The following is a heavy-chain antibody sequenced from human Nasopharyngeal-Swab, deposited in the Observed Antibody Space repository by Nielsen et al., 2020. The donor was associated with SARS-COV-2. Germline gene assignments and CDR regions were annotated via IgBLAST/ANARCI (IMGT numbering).Heavy chain of an antibody. CDR2: FDPEDGET. D-gene: IGHD2-2*01. J-gene: IGHJ5*02. CDR1: GYTLTELS. Sequence: SVKVSCKVSGYTLTELSMHWVRQAPGKGLEWMGGFDPEDGETIYAQKFQGRVTMTEDTSIDTAYMELSSLRSEDTAVYYCATSAPYCSSTSCSYWFDPWGQGTLVTVSS. V-gene: IGHV1-24*01. CDR3: ATSAPYCSSTSCSYWFDP.